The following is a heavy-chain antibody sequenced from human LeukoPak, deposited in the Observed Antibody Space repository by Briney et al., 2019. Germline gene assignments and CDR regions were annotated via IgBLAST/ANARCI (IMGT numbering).Heavy chain of an antibody. CDR2: IGTAGDT. D-gene: IGHD3-10*01. CDR3: ARTYYYGSGSYADYYYYYMDV. J-gene: IGHJ6*03. Sequence: RGSLRLSCAASGFTFSSYDMHWVRRATGKGLEWVSAIGTAGDTYYPGSVKGRFTISRENAKNSLYLQMNSLRAGDTAVYYCARTYYYGSGSYADYYYYYMDVWGKGTTVTISS. V-gene: IGHV3-13*01. CDR1: GFTFSSYD.